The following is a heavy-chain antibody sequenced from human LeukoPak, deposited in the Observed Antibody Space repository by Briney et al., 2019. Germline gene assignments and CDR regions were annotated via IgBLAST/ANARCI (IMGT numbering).Heavy chain of an antibody. V-gene: IGHV4-4*07. CDR2: IHTSGST. J-gene: IGHJ4*02. Sequence: PSETLSLTCTVSGGSISNYHWSWIRQPAGKGLEWISQIHTSGSTNYNPPLKSRVTMSIDTPENQLSLTIRSVTAADTAVYYCARRDISSGWSFDYWGQGILVTVPS. CDR1: GGSISNYH. CDR3: ARRDISSGWSFDY. D-gene: IGHD6-19*01.